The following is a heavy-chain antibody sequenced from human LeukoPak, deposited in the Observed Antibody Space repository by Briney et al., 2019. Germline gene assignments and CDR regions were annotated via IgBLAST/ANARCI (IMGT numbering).Heavy chain of an antibody. J-gene: IGHJ4*02. CDR1: GGSFSGYY. Sequence: KPSETLSLTCAVYGGSFSGYYWSWIRQPPGKGLEWMGEINQSGSTNFNPSLKSRVTISVDTSKNQLSLKLSSVTAADTAVYYCVREVAVAKRGDYFDYWGQGTLVTVSS. D-gene: IGHD6-19*01. CDR3: VREVAVAKRGDYFDY. CDR2: INQSGST. V-gene: IGHV4-34*01.